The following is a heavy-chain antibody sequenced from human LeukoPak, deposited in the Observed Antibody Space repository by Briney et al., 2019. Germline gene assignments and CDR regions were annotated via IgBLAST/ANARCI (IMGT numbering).Heavy chain of an antibody. CDR2: IYPGESDT. D-gene: IGHD6-13*01. CDR3: ARLGFQMGSRAPIDY. V-gene: IGHV5-51*01. CDR1: GYSVNTDG. Sequence: GESLKISWKGSGYSVNTDGIGWVRHMTGKCLEWMGIIYPGESDTRYSPSFQGQVTISAAKSISTAYLQWSSLKASDTAMYYCARLGFQMGSRAPIDYWGQGTLVTVSS. J-gene: IGHJ4*02.